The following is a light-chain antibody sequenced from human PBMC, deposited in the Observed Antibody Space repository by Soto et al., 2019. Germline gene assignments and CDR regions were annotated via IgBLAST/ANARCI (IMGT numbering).Light chain of an antibody. Sequence: DIQMTQSPSTLSVSVGDRFTITCRASQSIPKYLNWYQQKPGKAPKLLIFAASNLQSGVPSRFSGSGSGTDFTLTITSLQPEDFATYYCQQTYSTPETFGQGTRLEIK. CDR2: AAS. CDR1: QSIPKY. J-gene: IGKJ5*01. V-gene: IGKV1-39*01. CDR3: QQTYSTPET.